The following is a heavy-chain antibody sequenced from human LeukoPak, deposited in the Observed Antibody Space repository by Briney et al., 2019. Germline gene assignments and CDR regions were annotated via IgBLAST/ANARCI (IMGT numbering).Heavy chain of an antibody. CDR1: GYTFTSYA. J-gene: IGHJ3*02. CDR2: INTNTGNP. CDR3: ARVVLLWFGAIDAFDI. D-gene: IGHD3-10*01. V-gene: IGHV7-4-1*02. Sequence: ASVKVSCTASGYTFTSYAMNWVRQAPGQGLEWMGWINTNTGNPTYAQGFTGRFVFSLDTSVSTAYLQISSLKAEDTAVYYCARVVLLWFGAIDAFDIWGQGTMVTVSS.